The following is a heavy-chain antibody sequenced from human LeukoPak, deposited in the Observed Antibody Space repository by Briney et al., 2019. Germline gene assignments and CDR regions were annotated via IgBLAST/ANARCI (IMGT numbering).Heavy chain of an antibody. J-gene: IGHJ4*02. CDR2: ISPSGGRT. CDR3: AKASTVLKPIDY. V-gene: IGHV3-23*01. Sequence: PGGSLRLSCVASGFAFSTDAMHWVRQAPGKGLEWVSGISPSGGRTYYAGSVKGRFTISRDNSKNTLYLQMNSLRADDTAVYFCAKASTVLKPIDYWGQGGLVTVSS. D-gene: IGHD1-14*01. CDR1: GFAFSTDA.